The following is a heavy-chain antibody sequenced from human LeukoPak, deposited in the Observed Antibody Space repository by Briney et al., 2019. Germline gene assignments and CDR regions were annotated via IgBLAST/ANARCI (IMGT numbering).Heavy chain of an antibody. V-gene: IGHV4-39*01. CDR2: IYYSGRT. Sequence: SSETLSLTCTVSGDSISSYYWGWIRQPPGKGLEWIGSIYYSGRTYNNPSLKSRVTISEDTSKNQFSLKLSSVTAADTAVYYCARHQYYYGSGSYSGFDPWGQGTLVTVSS. CDR1: GDSISSYY. CDR3: ARHQYYYGSGSYSGFDP. D-gene: IGHD3-10*01. J-gene: IGHJ5*02.